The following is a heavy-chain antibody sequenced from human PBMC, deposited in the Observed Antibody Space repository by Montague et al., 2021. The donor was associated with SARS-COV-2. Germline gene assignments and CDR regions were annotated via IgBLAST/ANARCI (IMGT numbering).Heavy chain of an antibody. Sequence: SLRLSCAASGFTFSSYTLNWVRQAPGKGLEWVSSISRGSSYIHYADPVKGRFTVSRDNAKNSLYLQMNSLRAEDTAVYYCASSIPGAGVGDAFDVWGQGTIVTVSS. J-gene: IGHJ3*01. V-gene: IGHV3-21*01. CDR2: ISRGSSYI. CDR3: ASSIPGAGVGDAFDV. D-gene: IGHD6-13*01. CDR1: GFTFSSYT.